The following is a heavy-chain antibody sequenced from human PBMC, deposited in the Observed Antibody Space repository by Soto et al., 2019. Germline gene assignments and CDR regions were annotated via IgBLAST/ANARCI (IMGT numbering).Heavy chain of an antibody. D-gene: IGHD4-17*01. CDR1: GGTFSSYA. CDR3: ARSPSRYGVEYFQH. J-gene: IGHJ1*01. CDR2: IIPIFGTA. Sequence: SVKVSCKASGGTFSSYAISWVRQAPGQGLEWMGGIIPIFGTANYAQKFQGRVTITADKSTSTAYMELSSLRSEDTAVYYCARSPSRYGVEYFQHWGQGTLLTVSS. V-gene: IGHV1-69*06.